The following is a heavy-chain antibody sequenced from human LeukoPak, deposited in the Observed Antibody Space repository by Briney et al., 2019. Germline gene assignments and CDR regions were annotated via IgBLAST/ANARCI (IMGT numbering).Heavy chain of an antibody. CDR1: GFPFSTYA. V-gene: IGHV3-23*01. Sequence: GGSLRLSCAASGFPFSTYAMNWVRQAPGKGLEWVSTIDGSGDSTYYADSVKGRFTISRDNSKNTLFLQMSSLRAEDTALYYCSIDVSWGQGTLVTVSS. CDR2: IDGSGDST. J-gene: IGHJ4*02. CDR3: SIDVS. D-gene: IGHD5/OR15-5a*01.